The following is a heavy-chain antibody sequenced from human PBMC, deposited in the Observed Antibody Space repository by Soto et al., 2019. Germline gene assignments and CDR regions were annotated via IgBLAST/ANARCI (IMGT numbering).Heavy chain of an antibody. CDR1: GFTFSSYE. CDR3: ATDLRYSSSSWHWFDT. J-gene: IGHJ5*02. D-gene: IGHD6-6*01. CDR2: ISSSGSTI. Sequence: PGWSLRLSCAASGFTFSSYEMNWVRQAPGKGLEWVSYISSSGSTIYYADSVKGRFTISRDNAKNSLYLQMNSLRAEDTAVYYCATDLRYSSSSWHWFDTWGQGTLVTVSP. V-gene: IGHV3-48*03.